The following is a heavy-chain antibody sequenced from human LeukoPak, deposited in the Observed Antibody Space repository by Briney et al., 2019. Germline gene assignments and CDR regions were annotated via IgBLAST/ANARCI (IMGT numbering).Heavy chain of an antibody. D-gene: IGHD6-13*01. CDR2: IYYSGST. Sequence: PSETLSLTCTVSGGSISNYYWSWIRQPPGKGLEWIGYIYYSGSTKYNPSLKSRVTISVDTSKNQFSLKLSSVTAADTAVYYCARPGRAYSSRINWFDPWGQGTLVTVSS. V-gene: IGHV4-59*12. CDR3: ARPGRAYSSRINWFDP. CDR1: GGSISNYY. J-gene: IGHJ5*02.